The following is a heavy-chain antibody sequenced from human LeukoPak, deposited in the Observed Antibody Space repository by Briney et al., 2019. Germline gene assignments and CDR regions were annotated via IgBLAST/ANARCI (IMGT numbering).Heavy chain of an antibody. CDR3: AKVAEVVATGYYYYMDV. CDR2: IYSGGST. J-gene: IGHJ6*03. Sequence: PGGSLRLSCAASGFTVSSNYMNWVRQAPGKGLEWVSVIYSGGSTYYADSVKGRFTISRDNSKNTLYLQMNSLRAEDTAVYYCAKVAEVVATGYYYYMDVWGKGTTVTISS. V-gene: IGHV3-66*01. CDR1: GFTVSSNY. D-gene: IGHD2-15*01.